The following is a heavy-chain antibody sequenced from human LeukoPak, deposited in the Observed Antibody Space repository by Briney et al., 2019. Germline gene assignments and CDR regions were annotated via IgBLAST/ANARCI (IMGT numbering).Heavy chain of an antibody. CDR1: GDSVSSNSAA. CDR2: TYYRSKWYN. V-gene: IGHV6-1*01. CDR3: AREPGPLLVGAQGGYYYGMDV. D-gene: IGHD1-26*01. Sequence: PSQTLSLTCAISGDSVSSNSAAWNWIRQSPSRGLEWLGRTYYRSKWYNDYAVSVKSRITINPDTSKNQFSLQLNSVTPEDTAVYYCAREPGPLLVGAQGGYYYGMDVWGQGTTVTVSS. J-gene: IGHJ6*02.